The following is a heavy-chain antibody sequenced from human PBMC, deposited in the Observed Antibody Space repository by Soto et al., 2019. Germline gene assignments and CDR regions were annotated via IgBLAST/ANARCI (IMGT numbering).Heavy chain of an antibody. J-gene: IGHJ4*02. CDR3: AREVSGAYDY. V-gene: IGHV3-11*06. CDR2: ISSSSDYI. Sequence: PGGSLRLSCAASGFAFTDYYMSWIRQAPGKGLEWLSYISSSSDYITYADSVRGRFTISRDNAKNSLYLQMHGLRVEDTGVYFCAREVSGAYDYWGQGTVVTVSS. D-gene: IGHD1-26*01. CDR1: GFAFTDYY.